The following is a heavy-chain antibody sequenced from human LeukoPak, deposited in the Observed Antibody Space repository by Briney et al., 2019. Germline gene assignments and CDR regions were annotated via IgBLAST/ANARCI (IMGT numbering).Heavy chain of an antibody. CDR2: ISSSGTGI. CDR1: GFTFNNYW. D-gene: IGHD2-2*01. J-gene: IGHJ5*02. V-gene: IGHV3-48*04. CDR3: ATLSST. Sequence: GGSLRLSCAASGFTFNNYWMNWVRQAPGKGLEWVAYISSSGTGIYYADSVKGRFTISRDNAKNSLYLQMNSLRAEDTAVYYCATLSSTWGQGTLVTVSS.